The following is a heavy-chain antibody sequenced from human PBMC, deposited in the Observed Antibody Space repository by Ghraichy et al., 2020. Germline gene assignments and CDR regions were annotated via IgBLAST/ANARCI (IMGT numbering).Heavy chain of an antibody. V-gene: IGHV3-30-3*01. D-gene: IGHD3-22*01. CDR3: ARDPSPPYYYDSSGYYDVDY. J-gene: IGHJ4*02. Sequence: GGSLRLSCAASGFTFSSYAMHWVRQAPGKGLEWVAVISYDGSNKYYADSVKGRFTISRDNSKNTLYLQMNSLRAEDTAVYYCARDPSPPYYYDSSGYYDVDYWGQGTLVTVSS. CDR1: GFTFSSYA. CDR2: ISYDGSNK.